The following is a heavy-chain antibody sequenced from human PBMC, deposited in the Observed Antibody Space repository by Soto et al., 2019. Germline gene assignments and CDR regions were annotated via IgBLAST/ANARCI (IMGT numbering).Heavy chain of an antibody. J-gene: IGHJ4*02. CDR1: GFTFSSYG. CDR3: AKDGNVYSSGWYAPSLDY. CDR2: ISYDGSNT. V-gene: IGHV3-30*18. Sequence: QVQLVESGGGVVQPGRSLRLSCEASGFTFSSYGMHWVRQAPGKGLEWGAVISYDGSNTYYADSVKGRFTISRDNSKNTLYLQMNSLRAEDTAVYYCAKDGNVYSSGWYAPSLDYWGQGTLVTVSS. D-gene: IGHD6-19*01.